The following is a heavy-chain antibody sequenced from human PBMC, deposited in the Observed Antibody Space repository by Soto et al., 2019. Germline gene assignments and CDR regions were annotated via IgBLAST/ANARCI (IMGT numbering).Heavy chain of an antibody. CDR2: ISYDGSNK. CDR3: AKDSDFGVVTHKYYYYGMDV. CDR1: GFTFSSYG. D-gene: IGHD3-3*01. V-gene: IGHV3-30*18. J-gene: IGHJ6*02. Sequence: WSLRLSCAASGFTFSSYGMHWVRQAPGKGLEWVAVISYDGSNKYYADSVKGRFTISRDNSKNTLYLQMNSLRAEDTAVYYCAKDSDFGVVTHKYYYYGMDVWGQGTTVTVSS.